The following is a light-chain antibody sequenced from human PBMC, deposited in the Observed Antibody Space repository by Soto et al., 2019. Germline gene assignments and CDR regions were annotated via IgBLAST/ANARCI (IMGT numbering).Light chain of an antibody. J-gene: IGLJ1*01. V-gene: IGLV1-44*01. CDR2: TNI. CDR3: TAWHDSLNGYV. CDR1: SSNIGSNT. Sequence: QSVLTQPPSVSAAPGQKATISCSGSSSNIGSNTVNWYQHLPGTAPKLLIYTNIQRPSGVPDRFSGSKSGTSASLAISGLQSEDEADYYCTAWHDSLNGYVFGTGTQLTVL.